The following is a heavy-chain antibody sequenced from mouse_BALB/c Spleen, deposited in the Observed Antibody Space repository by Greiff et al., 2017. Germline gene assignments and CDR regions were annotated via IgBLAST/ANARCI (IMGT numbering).Heavy chain of an antibody. CDR2: IYPGDGDT. V-gene: IGHV1-82*01. CDR3: ERWALYAMDY. J-gene: IGHJ4*01. CDR1: GFAFSSSW. Sequence: VQLLQSGPELVKPGASVKISCTASGFAFSSSWMNWVKQRPGQGLEWIGWIYPGDGDTNYNGKFKGLATMTADKSSSTAYMQISRLTSVDSAVYFCERWALYAMDYWGQGTSVTVSS. D-gene: IGHD3-1*01.